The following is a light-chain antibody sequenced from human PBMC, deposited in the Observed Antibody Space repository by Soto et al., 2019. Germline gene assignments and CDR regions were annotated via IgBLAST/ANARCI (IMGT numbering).Light chain of an antibody. CDR2: GAS. Sequence: EIVLTQSPATLSSSPGERATLSCRASQTVSSKLAWYQHKPGQAPRLLIYGASSRATGIPDRFSGSGSGTDFTLTISRLEPEDFAVYYCHQYVSSWTFGQGTKVDIK. J-gene: IGKJ1*01. CDR3: HQYVSSWT. V-gene: IGKV3-20*01. CDR1: QTVSSK.